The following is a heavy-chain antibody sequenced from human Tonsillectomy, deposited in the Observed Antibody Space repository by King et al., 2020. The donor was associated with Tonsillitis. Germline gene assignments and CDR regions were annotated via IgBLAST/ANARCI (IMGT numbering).Heavy chain of an antibody. V-gene: IGHV3-23*03. CDR2: VYGAGSTT. Sequence: VQLVESGGGLVQPGGSLRLSCAASGFTISNYAMSWVRQAPGKGLEWVSVVYGAGSTTYYADSVKGRFTISRDNSKNTLYLQMNSLRCEDTAVYYCSRSLDGSGSYTNGSPWGQGTLVTVSS. CDR3: SRSLDGSGSYTNGSP. D-gene: IGHD3-10*01. J-gene: IGHJ4*02. CDR1: GFTISNYA.